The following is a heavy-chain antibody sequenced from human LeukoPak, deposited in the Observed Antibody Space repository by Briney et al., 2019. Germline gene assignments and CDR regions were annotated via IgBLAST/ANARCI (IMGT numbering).Heavy chain of an antibody. J-gene: IGHJ4*02. CDR3: ARDRLPQWELPGRAFDY. V-gene: IGHV1-69*01. CDR1: GGTFSSYA. Sequence: ASVKVSCKASGGTFSSYAISWVRQAPGQGLEWLGGIIPIFGTANYAQKFQGRVTITADESTSTAYMELNSLRSEDTAVYYCARDRLPQWELPGRAFDYWGQGTLVTVSS. D-gene: IGHD1-26*01. CDR2: IIPIFGTA.